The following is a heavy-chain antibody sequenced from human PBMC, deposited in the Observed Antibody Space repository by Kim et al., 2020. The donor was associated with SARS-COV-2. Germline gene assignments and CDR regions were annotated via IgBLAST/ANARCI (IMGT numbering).Heavy chain of an antibody. CDR1: GFTFSRYW. Sequence: GGSLRLSCAASGFTFSRYWMTCVRQAPGKGLEWVANIKEDGSEKHYGDSVKGRFSISRDNAKNSLYLQMSSLRVEDTAVYYCSKEHWGPEYWGQGTLVTV. D-gene: IGHD7-27*01. CDR2: IKEDGSEK. V-gene: IGHV3-7*01. CDR3: SKEHWGPEY. J-gene: IGHJ4*02.